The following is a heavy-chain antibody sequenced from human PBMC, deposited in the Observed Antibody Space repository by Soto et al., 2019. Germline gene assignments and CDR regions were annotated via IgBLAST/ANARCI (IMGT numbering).Heavy chain of an antibody. CDR2: IATYNSNK. Sequence: HLVQSGPEVKKPGASVTVSCKTSGDTFTNFGLSWVRQAPGQGLEWMGWIATYNSNKNYAQKFQGRLPLTTDTSTSTGYMELKSLEYDDTAVYYCARVLRGVVNWFDPWGQGNLVTVSS. CDR3: ARVLRGVVNWFDP. J-gene: IGHJ5*02. D-gene: IGHD3-10*01. V-gene: IGHV1-18*01. CDR1: GDTFTNFG.